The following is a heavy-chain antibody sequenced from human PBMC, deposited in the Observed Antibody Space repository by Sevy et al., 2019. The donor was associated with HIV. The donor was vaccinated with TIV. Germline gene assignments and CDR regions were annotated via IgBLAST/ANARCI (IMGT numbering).Heavy chain of an antibody. D-gene: IGHD5-18*01. CDR1: GFTVNSNY. J-gene: IGHJ4*02. CDR3: ARGNSGYGYALNY. V-gene: IGHV3-66*01. CDR2: IDSDGTT. Sequence: GGSLRLSCAASGFTVNSNYMTWVRQAPGKALEGVSVIDSDGTTYHADSVKDRFTISRDNSNNTLYLQMNSLIAEDTAVYYCARGNSGYGYALNYWGQGTLVTVSS.